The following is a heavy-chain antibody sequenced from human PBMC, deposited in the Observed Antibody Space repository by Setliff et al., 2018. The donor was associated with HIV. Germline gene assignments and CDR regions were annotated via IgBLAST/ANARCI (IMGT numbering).Heavy chain of an antibody. D-gene: IGHD3-10*01. CDR3: ARDGFGPGTYYELDY. CDR1: GGSISNYY. Sequence: TSETLSLTCTVSGGSISNYYWNWIRQSPGKGLEWIGYIYYSESADYNYNPSLKSRVTISVDTSNNQFSLNLGSVTAADTAMYYCARDGFGPGTYYELDYWGQGVLVTVSS. CDR2: IYYSESADY. J-gene: IGHJ4*02. V-gene: IGHV4-59*01.